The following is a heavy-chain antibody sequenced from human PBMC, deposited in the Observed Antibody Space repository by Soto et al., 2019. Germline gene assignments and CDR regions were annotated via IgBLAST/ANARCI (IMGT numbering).Heavy chain of an antibody. CDR2: INPSGCST. D-gene: IGHD6-19*01. Sequence: ASVKVSCKASGYTFTSYYMHWVRQAPGQGLEWMGIINPSGCSTSYAQKFQGRVTMTRDTSTSTVYMELSSLRSEDTAVYYCARHSVAVAGTGWATVDVWGKGTTVTVSS. CDR3: ARHSVAVAGTGWATVDV. V-gene: IGHV1-46*03. CDR1: GYTFTSYY. J-gene: IGHJ6*04.